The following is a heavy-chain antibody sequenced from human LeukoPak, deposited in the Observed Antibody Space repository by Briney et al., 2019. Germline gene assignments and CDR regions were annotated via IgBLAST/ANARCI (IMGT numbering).Heavy chain of an antibody. J-gene: IGHJ4*02. CDR3: ARVIGNELLWFREFAYYFDY. D-gene: IGHD3-10*01. Sequence: SETLSLTCTVSGGSISSYYWSWIRQPPGKGLEWTGYIYYSGSTNYNPSLKSRVTISVDTSKNQFSLKLSSVTAADTAVYYCARVIGNELLWFREFAYYFDYWGQGTLVTVSS. CDR2: IYYSGST. V-gene: IGHV4-59*01. CDR1: GGSISSYY.